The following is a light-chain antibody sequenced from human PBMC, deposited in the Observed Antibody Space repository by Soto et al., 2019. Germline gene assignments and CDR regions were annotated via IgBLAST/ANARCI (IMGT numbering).Light chain of an antibody. Sequence: AIQMTQSPSSLSSSVGDRVTITCRASQGIRNDLGWYQQKPGKDPKILIYAESSLQSGVKSRFSGSGSGTDFTLTIRSIEPEDFAVYYCKQRSIWQIPLGTGKRLEIK. V-gene: IGKV1-6*01. CDR3: KQRSIWQIP. CDR1: QGIRND. CDR2: AES. J-gene: IGKJ5*01.